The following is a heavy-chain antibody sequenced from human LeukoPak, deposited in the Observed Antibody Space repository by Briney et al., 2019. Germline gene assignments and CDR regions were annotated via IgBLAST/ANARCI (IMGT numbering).Heavy chain of an antibody. D-gene: IGHD3-9*01. CDR2: IYSGGST. J-gene: IGHJ4*02. CDR3: ARDRYYDILTGPAPDRYFDY. CDR1: GFTVSSNY. V-gene: IGHV3-66*01. Sequence: PGGSLRLSCAASGFTVSSNYMSWVRQAPGKGLEWVSVIYSGGSTYYADSVKGRFTISRDNSKNTLYLQMNSLRAEDTAVYYCARDRYYDILTGPAPDRYFDYWGQGTLVTVSS.